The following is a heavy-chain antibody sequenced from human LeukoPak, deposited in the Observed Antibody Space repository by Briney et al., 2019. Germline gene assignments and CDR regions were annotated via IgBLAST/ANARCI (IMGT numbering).Heavy chain of an antibody. D-gene: IGHD3-22*01. CDR3: ARNFYFDSSGYYHY. CDR1: GYTFTGYY. J-gene: IGHJ4*02. Sequence: ASVKVSCTASGYTFTGYYMHWGRQAPGQGLEWMGWISPNSGGTNYAQKFQGRATMTRDTSISTAYMELSRLRSDDTAVYYCARNFYFDSSGYYHYWGQGTLVTVSS. V-gene: IGHV1-2*02. CDR2: ISPNSGGT.